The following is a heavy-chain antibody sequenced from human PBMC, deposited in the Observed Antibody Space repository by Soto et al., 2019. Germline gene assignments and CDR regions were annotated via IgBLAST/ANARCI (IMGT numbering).Heavy chain of an antibody. D-gene: IGHD6-6*01. Sequence: QITLKESGPTLVKPTQTLTLTCTFSGFSLSTTGEGVGWIRQPPGKALEWLAVIYWNDDKSYSPSLKSRLPISKDTSKKQVVLTMMNMAPVDTGTYYCAQVDDVAALFAYLGQGTLVTVSS. V-gene: IGHV2-5*01. CDR3: AQVDDVAALFAY. CDR2: IYWNDDK. CDR1: GFSLSTTGEG. J-gene: IGHJ4*02.